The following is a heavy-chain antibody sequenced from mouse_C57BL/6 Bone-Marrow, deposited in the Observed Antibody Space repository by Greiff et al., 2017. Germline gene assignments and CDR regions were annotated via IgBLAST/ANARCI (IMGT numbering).Heavy chain of an antibody. CDR3: ARDRGTGSWWIAY. J-gene: IGHJ3*01. CDR2: ISDGGSYT. D-gene: IGHD4-1*01. V-gene: IGHV5-4*01. Sequence: EVQVVESGGGLVKPGGSLKLSCAASGFTFSSYAMSWVRQTPEKRLEWVATISDGGSYTYYPDNVKGRFTISRDNAKNTLYLQMSHLKSEDTAMYYCARDRGTGSWWIAYWGQGTLVTVSA. CDR1: GFTFSSYA.